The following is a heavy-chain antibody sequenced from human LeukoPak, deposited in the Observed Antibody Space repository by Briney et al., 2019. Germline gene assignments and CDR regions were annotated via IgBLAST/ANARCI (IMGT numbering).Heavy chain of an antibody. CDR3: ARDTSSGSRPDAFDI. Sequence: PGGSLRLSCAASGFTFSSYSMNWVRQAPGKGLEWVSYISSSSSTIYYADSVKGRFTTSRDNAKNSLYLQMNSLRDEDTAVYYCARDTSSGSRPDAFDIWGQGTMVTVSS. V-gene: IGHV3-48*02. D-gene: IGHD1-26*01. J-gene: IGHJ3*02. CDR1: GFTFSSYS. CDR2: ISSSSSTI.